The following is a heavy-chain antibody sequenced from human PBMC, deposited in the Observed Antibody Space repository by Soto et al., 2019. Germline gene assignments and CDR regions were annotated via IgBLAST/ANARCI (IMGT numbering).Heavy chain of an antibody. CDR1: GYTFTTYW. CDR3: ARSGYSYGGGDY. V-gene: IGHV5-51*01. Sequence: EVQLVQSGAEVKKPGESLKISCKGSGYTFTTYWIAWVRQMPGTGLEWMGIVYPGDSETRYSPSFQGQVTISADKSISTAYLQWSSLKASDSAMYYCARSGYSYGGGDYWGQGTLVTVSS. J-gene: IGHJ4*02. D-gene: IGHD5-18*01. CDR2: VYPGDSET.